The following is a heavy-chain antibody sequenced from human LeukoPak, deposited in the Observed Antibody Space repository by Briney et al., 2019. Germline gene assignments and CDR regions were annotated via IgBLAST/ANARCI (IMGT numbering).Heavy chain of an antibody. D-gene: IGHD6-19*01. CDR3: AKGSQWPNGMDV. V-gene: IGHV3-30*18. Sequence: PGGSLRLSCAASGFTFSSYGMHWVRQAPGKGLEWVAVIAYDGSNKYYGDSVKGRFTISRDNSKNTLYLQMNSLRAEDTAVYYCAKGSQWPNGMDVWGQGTTVTVS. CDR1: GFTFSSYG. CDR2: IAYDGSNK. J-gene: IGHJ6*02.